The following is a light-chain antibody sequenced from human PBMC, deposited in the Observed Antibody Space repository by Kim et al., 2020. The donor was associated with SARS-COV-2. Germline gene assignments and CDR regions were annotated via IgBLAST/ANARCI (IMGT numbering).Light chain of an antibody. CDR1: QSVRTY. Sequence: SSSRGKSATRCRATRQSVRTYLAWYQQKPGQAPRLLIYDASSRAAGIPARFSGSGSGTDFTLTISSLEPEDFAVYYCQQGSNWRTFGQGTQLEIK. CDR2: DAS. V-gene: IGKV3-11*01. CDR3: QQGSNWRT. J-gene: IGKJ5*01.